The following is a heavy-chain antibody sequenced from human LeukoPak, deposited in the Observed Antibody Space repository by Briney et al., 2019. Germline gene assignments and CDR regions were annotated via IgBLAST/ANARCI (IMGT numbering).Heavy chain of an antibody. D-gene: IGHD5-12*01. Sequence: PSETLSLTCTVSGGSISSYYWSWIRQPPGKGLEWIGYIYYSGSTNYNPSLKSRVTISVDTSKNQFSLKLSSVTAADTAVYYCATLAGSGWLRYDYDYWGQGTLVTVSP. CDR3: ATLAGSGWLRYDYDY. CDR1: GGSISSYY. CDR2: IYYSGST. J-gene: IGHJ4*02. V-gene: IGHV4-59*08.